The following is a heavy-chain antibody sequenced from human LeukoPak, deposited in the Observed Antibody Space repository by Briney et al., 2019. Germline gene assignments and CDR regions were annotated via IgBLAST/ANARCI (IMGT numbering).Heavy chain of an antibody. V-gene: IGHV4-30-4*08. CDR2: IYYSGST. J-gene: IGHJ6*03. D-gene: IGHD2-2*01. Sequence: SETLSLTCTVSGGSISSGDYYWSWIRQPPGKGLEWIGYIYYSGSTYYNPSLKSRVTISVDTSKNQFSLKLSSVTAADTAVYYCASEYCSSTSCPGPYYYYYMDVWGKGTTVTVSS. CDR1: GGSISSGDYY. CDR3: ASEYCSSTSCPGPYYYYYMDV.